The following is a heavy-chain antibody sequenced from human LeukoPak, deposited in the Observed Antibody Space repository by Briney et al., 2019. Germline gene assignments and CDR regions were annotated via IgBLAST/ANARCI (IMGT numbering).Heavy chain of an antibody. Sequence: SETLFLTCTVSGGSISSYYWSWLRQPPGKGLEYIGYTHYSGSTNYNPSLKSRVTISLDTSGNQFSLRLTSVTAADTAVYYCARQTGSGLFILPGGQGTLVTVSS. V-gene: IGHV4-59*08. CDR2: THYSGST. CDR1: GGSISSYY. CDR3: ARQTGSGLFILP. J-gene: IGHJ4*02. D-gene: IGHD3/OR15-3a*01.